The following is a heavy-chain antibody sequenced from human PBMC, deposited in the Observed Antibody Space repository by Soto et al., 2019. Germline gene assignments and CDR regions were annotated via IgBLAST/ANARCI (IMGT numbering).Heavy chain of an antibody. Sequence: ASVKVSFKASGSTYPSYDINWVRQDAGQGLEWMGWMNPNSGNTGYAQKFQGRVTITRNTSISTAYMELSSLRSEDTAVYYCARATTVTPLPFFQHWGQGTLVTVSS. D-gene: IGHD4-17*01. CDR1: GSTYPSYD. CDR2: MNPNSGNT. J-gene: IGHJ1*01. V-gene: IGHV1-8*01. CDR3: ARATTVTPLPFFQH.